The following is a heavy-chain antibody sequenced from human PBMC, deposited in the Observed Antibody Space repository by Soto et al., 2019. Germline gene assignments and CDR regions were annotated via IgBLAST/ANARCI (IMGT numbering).Heavy chain of an antibody. J-gene: IGHJ3*02. CDR2: IWYDGSNK. CDR3: ARGDSSGWYGGQDAFDI. Sequence: PGGSLRLSCAASGSTFSSYGMHWVRQAPGKGLEWAAVIWYDGSNKYYADSVKGRFTISRDNSKNTLYLQMNSLRAEDTAVYYCARGDSSGWYGGQDAFDIWGQGTMVTVSS. CDR1: GSTFSSYG. V-gene: IGHV3-33*01. D-gene: IGHD6-19*01.